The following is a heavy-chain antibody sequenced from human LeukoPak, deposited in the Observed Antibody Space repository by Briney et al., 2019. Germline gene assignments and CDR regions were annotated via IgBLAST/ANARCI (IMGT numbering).Heavy chain of an antibody. Sequence: ASVKVSCKASGYTFTSYGISWVRQAPGQGLEWMGIINPSGGSTSYGQKFQGRVTMTRDTSTSTVYMELSSLRSEDTAVYYCARSRYSNYYFYMDVWGKGTTVTISS. V-gene: IGHV1-46*01. CDR2: INPSGGST. CDR3: ARSRYSNYYFYMDV. CDR1: GYTFTSYG. D-gene: IGHD2-15*01. J-gene: IGHJ6*03.